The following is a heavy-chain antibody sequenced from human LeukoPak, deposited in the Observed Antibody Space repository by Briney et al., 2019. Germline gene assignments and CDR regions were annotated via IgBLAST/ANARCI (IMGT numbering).Heavy chain of an antibody. Sequence: GGSLRLSCAASGFTFRNYAMHWVRQAPGKGLEWVAVISYDGSNKYYADSVKGRFTISRDNSKNTLYLQMNSLRAEDTAVYYCAREQWSRRYFDYWGQGTLVTVSS. CDR1: GFTFRNYA. CDR2: ISYDGSNK. V-gene: IGHV3-30-3*01. D-gene: IGHD6-19*01. CDR3: AREQWSRRYFDY. J-gene: IGHJ4*02.